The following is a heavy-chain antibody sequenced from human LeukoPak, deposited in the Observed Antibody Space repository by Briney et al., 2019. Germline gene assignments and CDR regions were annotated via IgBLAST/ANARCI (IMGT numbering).Heavy chain of an antibody. Sequence: GGPLRLSCAASGFTFSDYYMNWIRQAPGKGLEWISYINTGGTTIYYADSVKGRFTISRDDAKNSLYLQMNSLRVEDTALYYCARALTDYWGQGTLVTVSS. J-gene: IGHJ4*02. V-gene: IGHV3-11*01. CDR3: ARALTDY. CDR1: GFTFSDYY. CDR2: INTGGTTI.